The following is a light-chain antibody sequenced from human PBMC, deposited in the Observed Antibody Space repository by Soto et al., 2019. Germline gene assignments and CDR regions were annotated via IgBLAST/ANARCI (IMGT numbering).Light chain of an antibody. J-gene: IGKJ1*01. CDR3: QQCHNWPRT. CDR1: ESINRN. CDR2: GAS. Sequence: IVMTQSPATLSVSPGERVTLSCRASESINRNLVWYQKRPGQAPRLVIYGASTRATGIPARFSGSGSGTDFTLTISSLQSEDLAVYYCQQCHNWPRTFGQGTK. V-gene: IGKV3-15*01.